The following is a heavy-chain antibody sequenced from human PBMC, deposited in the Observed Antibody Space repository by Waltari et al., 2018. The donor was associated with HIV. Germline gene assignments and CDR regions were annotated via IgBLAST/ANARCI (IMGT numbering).Heavy chain of an antibody. J-gene: IGHJ6*02. CDR3: ARDSSGYYYVGYGMDV. D-gene: IGHD3-22*01. CDR2: ISYDGSNK. Sequence: QVQLVESGGGVVQPGRSLRLSCAASGFTFNTYAMYWVRQAPGKGLECVEVISYDGSNKYYADSVKGRFTISRDNSKNTLYLQMNSLRAEDTAVYYCARDSSGYYYVGYGMDVWGQGTTVTVSS. CDR1: GFTFNTYA. V-gene: IGHV3-30*01.